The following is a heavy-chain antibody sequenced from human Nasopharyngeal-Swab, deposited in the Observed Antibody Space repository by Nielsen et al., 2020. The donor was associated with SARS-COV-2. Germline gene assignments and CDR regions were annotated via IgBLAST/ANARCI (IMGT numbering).Heavy chain of an antibody. Sequence: GESLKISCVASGFTFSSYAMSWVRQAPGKGLEWLSYISGSNTYTNYADSVKGRFTVSRDNAKNSLFLQMNSLRAEDMAVYYCARGGGDYLPIDSWGQGTLVTVSS. J-gene: IGHJ4*02. CDR1: GFTFSSYA. D-gene: IGHD4-17*01. CDR3: ARGGGDYLPIDS. V-gene: IGHV3-11*05. CDR2: ISGSNTYT.